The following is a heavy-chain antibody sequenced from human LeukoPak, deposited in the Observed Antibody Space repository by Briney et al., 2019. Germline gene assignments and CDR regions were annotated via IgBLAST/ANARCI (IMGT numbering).Heavy chain of an antibody. CDR1: GFTFSSYA. CDR3: AKDSGRWLQLGWFDP. Sequence: PGGSLRLSCAASGFTFSSYAMHWVRQAPGKGLEWVSGISWNSGSIGYADSVKGRFTISRDNAKNSLYLQMNSLRAEDMALYYCAKDSGRWLQLGWFDPWGQGTLVTVSS. CDR2: ISWNSGSI. D-gene: IGHD5-24*01. V-gene: IGHV3-9*03. J-gene: IGHJ5*02.